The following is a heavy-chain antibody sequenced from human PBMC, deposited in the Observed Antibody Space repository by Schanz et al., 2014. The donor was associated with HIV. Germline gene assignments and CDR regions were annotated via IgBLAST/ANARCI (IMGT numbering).Heavy chain of an antibody. Sequence: VHLVESGGGLVKPGGSLRLSCAASGFTFSTYAMHWVRQAPGKGLEWVAVISYDGTNKKFANSVKGRFTISRDNSKNTVYLQAKSLRPEDTAVYYCAKDRNQYDSRYIGKGNYYYYYGMDVWGQGTTVTVSS. V-gene: IGHV3-30*18. J-gene: IGHJ6*02. CDR2: ISYDGTNK. CDR1: GFTFSTYA. CDR3: AKDRNQYDSRYIGKGNYYYYYGMDV. D-gene: IGHD3-22*01.